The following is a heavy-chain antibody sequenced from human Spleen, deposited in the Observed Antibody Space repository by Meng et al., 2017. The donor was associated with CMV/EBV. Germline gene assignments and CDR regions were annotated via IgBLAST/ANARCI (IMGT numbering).Heavy chain of an antibody. D-gene: IGHD3-10*01. CDR1: GFTFSDYY. CDR3: ATLWSTAPFDY. V-gene: IGHV3-11*06. Sequence: RVGFRGVLVKPGGSSTISCAAFGFTFSDYYMSWIRQAPGKGLEWVSYISSSSSYTNYADSVKGRFTISRDNSKNTLYLQMNSLRAEDTAVYYCATLWSTAPFDYWGQGTLVTVSS. CDR2: ISSSSSYT. J-gene: IGHJ4*02.